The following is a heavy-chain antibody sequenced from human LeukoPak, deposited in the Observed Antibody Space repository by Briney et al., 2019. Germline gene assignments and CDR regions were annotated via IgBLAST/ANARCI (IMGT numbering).Heavy chain of an antibody. D-gene: IGHD4-23*01. V-gene: IGHV3-23*01. CDR2: ISSTGGTA. CDR1: GFTFSSFG. CDR3: AKDLRLSVGTSPFDY. Sequence: GGSLRLSCAASGFTFSSFGMSWVRQAPGKGLEWVSAISSTGGTAYYADSVKGRFTISRDNSKNTLYLQMNSLRADDTALYYCAKDLRLSVGTSPFDYWGQGTLVTVSS. J-gene: IGHJ4*02.